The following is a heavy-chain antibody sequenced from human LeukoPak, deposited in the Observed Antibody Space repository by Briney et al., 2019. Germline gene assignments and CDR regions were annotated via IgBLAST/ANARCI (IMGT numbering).Heavy chain of an antibody. J-gene: IGHJ5*02. D-gene: IGHD6-13*01. Sequence: GGSLRLSCAASGFTFSSYAMSWVRQAPGKGLEWVSAISGSGGSTYYADSVKGRFTISRDNSKDTLFLQMNSLRAEDTAVYYCAKAYSSSWPNWFDPWGQGTLVTVSS. CDR3: AKAYSSSWPNWFDP. CDR1: GFTFSSYA. V-gene: IGHV3-23*01. CDR2: ISGSGGST.